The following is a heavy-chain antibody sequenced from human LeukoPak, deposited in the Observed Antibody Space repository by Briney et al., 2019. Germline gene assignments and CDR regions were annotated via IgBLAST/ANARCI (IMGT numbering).Heavy chain of an antibody. CDR1: GFTFSSYG. CDR2: IWYDGSNK. V-gene: IGHV3-33*01. Sequence: PGGSLRLSCAASGFTFSSYGMHWVSQAPGKGLEWVAVIWYDGSNKYYGDSVKGRFTISRDNSKKTLYLQVNSLRVEDTAVYYRARGDGYNDAEYLQHWGQGTLVTVS. J-gene: IGHJ1*01. CDR3: ARGDGYNDAEYLQH. D-gene: IGHD5-24*01.